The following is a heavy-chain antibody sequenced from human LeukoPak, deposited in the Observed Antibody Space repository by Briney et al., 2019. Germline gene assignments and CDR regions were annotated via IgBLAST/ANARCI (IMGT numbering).Heavy chain of an antibody. Sequence: PSETLSLTCTVSGGSISGYYWSWIRQPPGKGLEWIGYIYYSGSTNYNPSLKSRVTISVDTSKNQFSLKLSSVTAADTAVYYCARDSSWYWNDAFDIWGQGTMVTVSS. D-gene: IGHD6-13*01. CDR3: ARDSSWYWNDAFDI. V-gene: IGHV4-59*01. CDR2: IYYSGST. CDR1: GGSISGYY. J-gene: IGHJ3*02.